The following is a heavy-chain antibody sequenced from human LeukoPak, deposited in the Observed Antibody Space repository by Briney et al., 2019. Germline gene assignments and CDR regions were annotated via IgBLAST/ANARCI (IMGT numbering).Heavy chain of an antibody. Sequence: SETLSLTCTVSGGSISSYYWSWIRQPPGKGLEWIGCIYYSGSTNYNPSLKSRVTISVDTSKNQFSLKLSSVTAADTAVYYCARAEGGTYYYDGSGLSLDYWGQGTLVTVSS. J-gene: IGHJ4*02. CDR1: GGSISSYY. D-gene: IGHD3-22*01. CDR2: IYYSGST. V-gene: IGHV4-59*01. CDR3: ARAEGGTYYYDGSGLSLDY.